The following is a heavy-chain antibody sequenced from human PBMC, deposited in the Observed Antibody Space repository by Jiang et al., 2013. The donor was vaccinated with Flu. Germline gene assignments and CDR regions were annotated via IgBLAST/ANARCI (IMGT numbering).Heavy chain of an antibody. D-gene: IGHD2-21*01. CDR1: GYSFRSYY. J-gene: IGHJ4*02. V-gene: IGHV1-46*01. Sequence: SGAEVKKPGASVKVSCRASGYSFRSYYIYWVRQAPGQGLEWMGIINPGDGYTKSAQIFQGRVSMTSDTSTSTVYMDLSSLTSDDTAFYYCARDGSIFGTSSSATGPIDYWGQGTLVTVSS. CDR3: ARDGSIFGTSSSATGPIDY. CDR2: INPGDGYT.